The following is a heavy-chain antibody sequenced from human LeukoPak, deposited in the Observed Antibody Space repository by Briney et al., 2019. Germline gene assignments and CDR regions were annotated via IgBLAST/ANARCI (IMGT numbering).Heavy chain of an antibody. J-gene: IGHJ3*02. CDR3: ARDTRYNWNDVDAFDI. Sequence: SETLSLTCTVSGGSISSGGHSLSWIRQPPGKGLEWIGYIYHSGSGSTYYNPSLKSRVTISVDTSKNQFSLKLSSVTAADTAVYYCARDTRYNWNDVDAFDIWGQGTMVTVSS. D-gene: IGHD1-20*01. V-gene: IGHV4-30-2*01. CDR2: IYHSGSGST. CDR1: GGSISSGGHS.